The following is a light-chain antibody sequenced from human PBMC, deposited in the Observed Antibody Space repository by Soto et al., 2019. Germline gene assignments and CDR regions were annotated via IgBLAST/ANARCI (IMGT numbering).Light chain of an antibody. CDR2: SSD. CDR1: SSNIGSHT. CDR3: AAWDDRLNGYV. Sequence: QSVLTQPPSASGTPGQRVTISCSGSSSNIGSHTVSWYQQLPGTAPKLLIYSSDQRPSGVPDRFSGSKSGTSASLAISGLQSEDEADYFCAAWDDRLNGYVFATGTKVTVL. V-gene: IGLV1-44*01. J-gene: IGLJ1*01.